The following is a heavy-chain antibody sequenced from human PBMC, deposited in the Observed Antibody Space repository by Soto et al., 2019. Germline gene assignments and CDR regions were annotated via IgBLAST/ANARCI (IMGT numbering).Heavy chain of an antibody. V-gene: IGHV1-69*13. J-gene: IGHJ4*02. D-gene: IGHD4-17*01. CDR2: IIPIFGTA. Sequence: GASVKVSCKASGGTFSSYAISWVRQAPGQGLEWMGGIIPIFGTANYAQKFQGRVTITADESTSTAYMELSSLRSEDTAVYYCARGNDYGDPFDYWGQVTLVTVSS. CDR3: ARGNDYGDPFDY. CDR1: GGTFSSYA.